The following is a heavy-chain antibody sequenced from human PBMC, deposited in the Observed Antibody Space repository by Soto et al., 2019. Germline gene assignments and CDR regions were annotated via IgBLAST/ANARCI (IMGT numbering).Heavy chain of an antibody. CDR3: ARPLRFLEWSTYGMDV. V-gene: IGHV1-69*06. Sequence: QVQLVQSGAEVKKPGSSVKVSCKASGGTFSSYAIGWVRQAPGQGLEWMGGIIPIFGTANYAQKFQGRVTITADKSTSTAYMELSSLRSEDTAVYYCARPLRFLEWSTYGMDVWGQGTTVTVSS. CDR1: GGTFSSYA. J-gene: IGHJ6*02. D-gene: IGHD3-3*01. CDR2: IIPIFGTA.